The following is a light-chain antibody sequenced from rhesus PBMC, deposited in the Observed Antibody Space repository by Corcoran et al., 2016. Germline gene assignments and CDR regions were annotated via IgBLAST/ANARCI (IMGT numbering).Light chain of an antibody. J-gene: IGKJ3*01. Sequence: DIQMTQSPSSLSASVGDRVTITCRAGQGITNDLAWYQQKPGETPKLLIYEASSLESGIPSRFSGSGSGTDDTLTISSLQPKDFATYYCQQYDDLPFTVGPGTKLDIK. CDR1: QGITND. V-gene: IGKV1-19*01. CDR3: QQYDDLPFT. CDR2: EAS.